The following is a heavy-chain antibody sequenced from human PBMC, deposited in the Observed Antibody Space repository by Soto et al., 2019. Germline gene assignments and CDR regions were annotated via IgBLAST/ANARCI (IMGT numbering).Heavy chain of an antibody. Sequence: QVQLVQSAAEVKKPGASVKVSCKASGYTLTNYAISWVRQAPGQGPEWMGWINTYNGNSNYAHKFQGRVTMTTDTSTNTAYMEMRSLTSDDTAVYYCSRDCTGGGCYFIYWGQGTLVTVSS. CDR2: INTYNGNS. CDR3: SRDCTGGGCYFIY. V-gene: IGHV1-18*01. CDR1: GYTLTNYA. D-gene: IGHD2-8*02. J-gene: IGHJ4*02.